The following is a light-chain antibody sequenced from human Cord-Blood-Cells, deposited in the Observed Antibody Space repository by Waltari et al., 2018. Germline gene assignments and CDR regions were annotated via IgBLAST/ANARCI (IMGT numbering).Light chain of an antibody. CDR3: QQYGSSLWT. Sequence: EIVLTQSPGTLSLSPGDRATLSCRASQSVSSSYLAWYQQKPGQAPRLLIYGASSRATGIPDRFRGSGSGTDFTFTISRLEPEDFAVYYCQQYGSSLWTFGHGTKVEIK. CDR2: GAS. CDR1: QSVSSSY. V-gene: IGKV3-20*01. J-gene: IGKJ1*01.